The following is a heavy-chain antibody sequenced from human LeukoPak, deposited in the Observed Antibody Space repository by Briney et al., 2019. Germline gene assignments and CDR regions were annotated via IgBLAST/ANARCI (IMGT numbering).Heavy chain of an antibody. CDR2: ISDRGDKT. CDR1: GFTFSSHA. J-gene: IGHJ4*02. CDR3: AKDWSCDY. Sequence: PGGSLRLSCAASGFTFSSHAMTWVRQAPGKGLEWVSAISDRGDKTHYADSVKGRFTTSRDNYKNTLYLQMSSLRAEDTAIYYCAKDWSCDYWGQGTLVTVSS. V-gene: IGHV3-23*01. D-gene: IGHD1-26*01.